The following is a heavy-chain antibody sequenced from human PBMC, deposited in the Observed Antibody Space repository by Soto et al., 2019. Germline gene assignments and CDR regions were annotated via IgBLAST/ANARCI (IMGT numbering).Heavy chain of an antibody. CDR1: GFTFSNAW. V-gene: IGHV3-15*01. J-gene: IGHJ1*01. CDR3: AKYSEKPYEAYLQQ. Sequence: GGTLRLSCATSGFTFSNAWMSWVRQTPGKGLEWVGHIRSKTDGGTTDYAAPVKGRFTISRDDSKNTLYLLMDSLRTEDTAMYYCAKYSEKPYEAYLQQWGRGTLVTVSS. CDR2: IRSKTDGGTT. D-gene: IGHD2-15*01.